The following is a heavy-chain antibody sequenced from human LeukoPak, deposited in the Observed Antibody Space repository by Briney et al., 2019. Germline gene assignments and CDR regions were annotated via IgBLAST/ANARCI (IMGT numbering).Heavy chain of an antibody. J-gene: IGHJ4*02. Sequence: SVKVSCKASGFTFTSSAMQWVRQARGQRLEWIGWIVVGSGNTNYAQKSQERVTITRDMSTSTAYMELSSLRSEDTAVYYCAAGTFSKYYYDSSGYGLGFDYWGQGTLVTVSS. V-gene: IGHV1-58*02. CDR1: GFTFTSSA. CDR3: AAGTFSKYYYDSSGYGLGFDY. CDR2: IVVGSGNT. D-gene: IGHD3-22*01.